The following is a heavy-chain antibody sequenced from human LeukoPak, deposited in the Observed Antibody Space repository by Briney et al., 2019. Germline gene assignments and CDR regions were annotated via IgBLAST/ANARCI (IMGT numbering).Heavy chain of an antibody. CDR3: ATTFRATDDDYYGMDV. CDR2: FDPEDGQK. D-gene: IGHD2/OR15-2a*01. CDR1: GYSATQLS. J-gene: IGHJ6*02. Sequence: GASAKVSCKVSGYSATQLSMHWVRQIPGKGLEWMGGFDPEDGQKIYAQKFQGRVTMTDYTSTDTAYIEVSGLRSDDTAVYFCATTFRATDDDYYGMDVWGQGTTVTVSS. V-gene: IGHV1-24*01.